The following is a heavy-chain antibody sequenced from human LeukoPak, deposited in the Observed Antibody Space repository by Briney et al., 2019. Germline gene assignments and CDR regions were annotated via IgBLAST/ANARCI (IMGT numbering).Heavy chain of an antibody. CDR1: GYTFTSYY. J-gene: IGHJ4*02. CDR3: ARVFRLQYSSGWYFGY. D-gene: IGHD6-19*01. Sequence: GASVPVSFKASGYTFTSYYMHWVRQAPGQGLEWMGIINPSGGSTSYAQNFQGRVTMTRDTSTSTVYMELSSLRSEDTAVYYCARVFRLQYSSGWYFGYWGQGTLVTVSS. V-gene: IGHV1-46*01. CDR2: INPSGGST.